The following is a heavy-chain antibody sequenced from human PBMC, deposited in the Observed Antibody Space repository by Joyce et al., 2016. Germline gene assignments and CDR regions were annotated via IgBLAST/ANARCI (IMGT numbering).Heavy chain of an antibody. V-gene: IGHV3-53*04. D-gene: IGHD3-22*01. CDR1: GFSVSNTY. J-gene: IGHJ4*02. CDR2: IYPDGNK. CDR3: AQSGYYDSSFDY. Sequence: EVQLVESGGGLVQPGGSLRLSCAVSGFSVSNTYMNWVRQAPGNGLEWVSVIYPDGNKYYVDSVKGRLNISRHDSKNTLYLQMDSLRPEDTAVYYCAQSGYYDSSFDYWGQGTLVTVSS.